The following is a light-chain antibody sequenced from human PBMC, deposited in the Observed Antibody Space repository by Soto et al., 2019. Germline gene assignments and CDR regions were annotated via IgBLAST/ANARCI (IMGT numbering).Light chain of an antibody. V-gene: IGKV3-20*01. CDR2: DAS. CDR1: QTVRNNY. J-gene: IGKJ4*01. Sequence: EFVLTQSPGTLSLSPGERATLSFRASQTVRNNYLAWYQQKPCQAPRLLIYDASTRATGIPDRFSGGGSGTHFPLAISRLEPEDSAVYYCQQFSSXPLTFGGGTKV. CDR3: QQFSSXPLT.